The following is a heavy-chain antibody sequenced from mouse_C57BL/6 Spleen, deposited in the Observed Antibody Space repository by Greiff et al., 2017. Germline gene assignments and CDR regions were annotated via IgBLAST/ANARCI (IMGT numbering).Heavy chain of an antibody. V-gene: IGHV1-82*01. CDR1: GYAFSSSW. Sequence: VQLQESGPELVKPGASVKISCKASGYAFSSSWMNWVKQRPGKGLEWIGRIYPGDGDTNYNGKFKGKATLTADKSSSTAYMQLSSLTSEDSAVYFGARSPSNSWFAYWGQGTLVTVSA. CDR2: IYPGDGDT. J-gene: IGHJ3*01. D-gene: IGHD2-5*01. CDR3: ARSPSNSWFAY.